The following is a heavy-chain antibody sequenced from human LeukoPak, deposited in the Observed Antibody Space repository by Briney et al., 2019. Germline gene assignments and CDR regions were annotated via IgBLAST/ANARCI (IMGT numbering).Heavy chain of an antibody. J-gene: IGHJ6*03. V-gene: IGHV4-59*12. CDR2: IYYSGST. Sequence: SETLSLTCTVSGGSISSYYWSWIRQPPGKGLEWIGYIYYSGSTNYNPSLKSRVTISVDTSKNQFSLKLSSVTAADTAVYYCARVNDILTGYYYYYMDVWGKGTTVTVSS. CDR1: GGSISSYY. D-gene: IGHD3-9*01. CDR3: ARVNDILTGYYYYYMDV.